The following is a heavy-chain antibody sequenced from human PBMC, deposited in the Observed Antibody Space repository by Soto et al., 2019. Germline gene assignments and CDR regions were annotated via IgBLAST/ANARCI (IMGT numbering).Heavy chain of an antibody. CDR3: ARVVITFGGVIVPDY. Sequence: QVPLVQSGAEVKKPGASVKVSCKASGYTFTSYGISWVRQAPGQGLEWMGWISAYNGNTNYAQKLQGRVTMTTDTTTSTAYMELRSLRSDDTAVYYCARVVITFGGVIVPDYWGQGTLVTVSS. CDR1: GYTFTSYG. J-gene: IGHJ4*02. D-gene: IGHD3-16*02. CDR2: ISAYNGNT. V-gene: IGHV1-18*01.